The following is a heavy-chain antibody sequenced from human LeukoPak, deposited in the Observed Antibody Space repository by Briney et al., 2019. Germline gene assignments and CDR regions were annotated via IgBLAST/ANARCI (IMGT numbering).Heavy chain of an antibody. V-gene: IGHV1-69*04. CDR2: IIPILGIA. CDR3: ARDSPPTLPGYYYDSSGSQYFDY. Sequence: ASVKVSCKASGGTFTSYAISWVREAPGQGLEWMGRIIPILGIANYAQKFQGRVTITADKSTSTAYMEMSSLRSEDKAVYYCARDSPPTLPGYYYDSSGSQYFDYWGQGTLVTVSS. J-gene: IGHJ4*02. CDR1: GGTFTSYA. D-gene: IGHD3-22*01.